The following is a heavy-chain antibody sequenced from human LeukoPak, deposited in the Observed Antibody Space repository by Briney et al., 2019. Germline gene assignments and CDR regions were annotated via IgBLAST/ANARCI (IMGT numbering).Heavy chain of an antibody. CDR2: IYPGDSDT. CDR3: ARXVTVDSTSSYFNP. D-gene: IGHD5-18*01. V-gene: IGHV5-51*01. J-gene: IGHJ5*02. CDR1: GYSFTSYW. Sequence: GXSLKXSXKGSGYSFTSYWIGWVRQMPGKGLEWMGIIYPGDSDTRYSPSFQGQITISVDKSISTAYVQWSSLKVSENAIYFCARXVTVDSTSSYFNPWGQGTLVTVSS.